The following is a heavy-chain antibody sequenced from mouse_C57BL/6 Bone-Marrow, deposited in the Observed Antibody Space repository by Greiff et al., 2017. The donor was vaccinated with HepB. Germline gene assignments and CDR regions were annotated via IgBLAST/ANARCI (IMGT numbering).Heavy chain of an antibody. D-gene: IGHD4-1*01. J-gene: IGHJ2*01. V-gene: IGHV1-15*01. Sequence: QVQLQQSGAELVRPGASVTLSCKASGYTFTDYEMHWVKQTPVHGLEWIGAIDPETGGTAYNQKFKGKAILTADKSSSTAYMELRSLTSEDSAVYYCTRSLLTGSFSYFDYWGQGTTLTVSS. CDR1: GYTFTDYE. CDR3: TRSLLTGSFSYFDY. CDR2: IDPETGGT.